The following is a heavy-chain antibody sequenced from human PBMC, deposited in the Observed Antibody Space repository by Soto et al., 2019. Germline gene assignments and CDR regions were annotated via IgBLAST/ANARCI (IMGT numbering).Heavy chain of an antibody. V-gene: IGHV3-23*01. D-gene: IGHD3-22*01. Sequence: PGGSLRLSCAASGFTFSSYAMSWVRQAPGKGLEWVSAISGGGAGIYYADSVRGRFTISRDNSKNTLYLQMSSLRAEDTAVYYCAKDHYYYDSSGYYLYFDYWGQGTLVTVS. J-gene: IGHJ4*02. CDR1: GFTFSSYA. CDR3: AKDHYYYDSSGYYLYFDY. CDR2: ISGGGAGI.